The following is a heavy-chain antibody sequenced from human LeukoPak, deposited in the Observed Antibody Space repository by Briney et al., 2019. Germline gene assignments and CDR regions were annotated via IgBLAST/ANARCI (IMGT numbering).Heavy chain of an antibody. CDR2: IKQDGSEK. D-gene: IGHD6-13*01. Sequence: PGGSLRLSCAASEFTLSSYWMSWVRQAPGKGLEWVANIKQDGSEKYYVDSVKGRFTISRDNAKNSLYLQMNSLRAEDTAVYYCARDPLGHKQHLVPPYLDSWGQGTLVTVSS. CDR3: ARDPLGHKQHLVPPYLDS. J-gene: IGHJ4*02. V-gene: IGHV3-7*01. CDR1: EFTLSSYW.